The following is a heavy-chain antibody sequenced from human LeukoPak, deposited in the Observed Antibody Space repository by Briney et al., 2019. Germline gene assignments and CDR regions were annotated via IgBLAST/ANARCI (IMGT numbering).Heavy chain of an antibody. J-gene: IGHJ4*02. CDR2: ISSSSRVV. CDR3: ARDLGYGSVSYYSDS. Sequence: GGSLRLSCAVSGFIFSDYSMNWVRQAPGKGLEWISYISSSSRVVFYADSVKGRFTVSRDNAKNSLYLQMNNLRDEDTAVYYCARDLGYGSVSYYSDSWGQGTLVTVSS. V-gene: IGHV3-48*02. D-gene: IGHD3-10*01. CDR1: GFIFSDYS.